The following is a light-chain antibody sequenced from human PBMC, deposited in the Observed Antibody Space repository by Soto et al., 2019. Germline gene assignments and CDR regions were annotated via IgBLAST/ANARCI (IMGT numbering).Light chain of an antibody. J-gene: IGLJ2*01. V-gene: IGLV3-1*01. Sequence: SYELTQPPSVSVSPGQTASITCSGDKLGDKYVCWYQQKPGQSPVLVIYQDRKRPSGIPERFSGSNSGNTATLTISGTQAMDEADYYCQAWDSSTPGVFGGGTKLTVL. CDR3: QAWDSSTPGV. CDR1: KLGDKY. CDR2: QDR.